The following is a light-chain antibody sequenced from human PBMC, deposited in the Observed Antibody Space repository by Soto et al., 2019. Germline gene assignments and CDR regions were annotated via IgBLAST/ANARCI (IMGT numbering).Light chain of an antibody. CDR1: ISDVGGYNY. V-gene: IGLV2-14*01. J-gene: IGLJ2*01. CDR2: EVF. CDR3: TSYASTPTHVV. Sequence: QSALTQPASVSGSPGQSITISCTGTISDVGGYNYVSWYQHHPGKAPNLIIYEVFNRPSGVSNRFSGSRSGNTASLTISGLQAEDECDYYCTSYASTPTHVVFGGGTKLTVL.